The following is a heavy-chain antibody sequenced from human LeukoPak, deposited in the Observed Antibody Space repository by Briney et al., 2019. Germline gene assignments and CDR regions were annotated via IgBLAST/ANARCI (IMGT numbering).Heavy chain of an antibody. CDR2: ISWNSGSI. D-gene: IGHD3-22*01. Sequence: LSLTCTVSGGSISSYYWSWVRQAPGKGLEWVSGISWNSGSIGYADSVKGRFTISRDNAKNSLYLQMNSLRAEDTALYYCAKDGYYYDSSGYVDYWGQGTLVTVSS. CDR1: GGSISSYY. J-gene: IGHJ4*02. V-gene: IGHV3-9*01. CDR3: AKDGYYYDSSGYVDY.